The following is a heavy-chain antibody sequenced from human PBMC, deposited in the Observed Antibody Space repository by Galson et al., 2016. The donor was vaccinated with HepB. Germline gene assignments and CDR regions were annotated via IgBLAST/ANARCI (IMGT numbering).Heavy chain of an antibody. CDR2: IYSNGRT. CDR3: ARGPVVTYYSGPTWFDP. D-gene: IGHD3-22*01. CDR1: GCGVGSTY. V-gene: IGHV3-53*01. J-gene: IGHJ5*02. Sequence: SLRLSCAGSGCGVGSTYMNWVRQAPGEGLEWASVIYSNGRTYYADSVRGRFTVSRDRSKNILYLQTNSLRVEDTAVYYCARGPVVTYYSGPTWFDPWGQGTLVTVSS.